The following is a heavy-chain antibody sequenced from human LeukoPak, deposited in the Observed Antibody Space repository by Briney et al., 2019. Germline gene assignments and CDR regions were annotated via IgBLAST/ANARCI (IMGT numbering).Heavy chain of an antibody. CDR1: GFTFSSYW. V-gene: IGHV3-7*01. J-gene: IGHJ4*02. CDR3: ARSRSHYYFDY. D-gene: IGHD6-13*01. Sequence: GGSLRLSCAASGFTFSSYWMSWVRQAPGKGLEWVANIKQDGNEKYHVDSVKGRFTISRDNAQNSLYLQMNSLRAEDRAAYYCARSRSHYYFDYWGQGTLVTVSS. CDR2: IKQDGNEK.